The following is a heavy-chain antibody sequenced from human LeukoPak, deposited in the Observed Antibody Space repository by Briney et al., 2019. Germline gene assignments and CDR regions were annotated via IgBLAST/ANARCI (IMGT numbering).Heavy chain of an antibody. CDR2: IKTDGSTT. Sequence: GSLRLSCAVSGFTFSSSWMHWVRQAPGKGLVWVSHIKTDGSTTAYADSVKGRFTISRDNAKNTLYLQMNSLRAEDTGVYYCARGNQQPPRSTPDYWGQGTLVTVSS. J-gene: IGHJ4*02. D-gene: IGHD5-18*01. V-gene: IGHV3-74*01. CDR1: GFTFSSSW. CDR3: ARGNQQPPRSTPDY.